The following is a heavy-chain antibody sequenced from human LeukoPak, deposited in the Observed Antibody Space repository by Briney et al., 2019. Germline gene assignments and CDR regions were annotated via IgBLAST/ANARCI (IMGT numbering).Heavy chain of an antibody. CDR2: ISSNGDST. CDR3: VPRIHFSYAY. CDR1: GFTFTSCP. J-gene: IGHJ4*02. D-gene: IGHD5-18*01. Sequence: PGGSLRLSCSASGFTFTSCPMHWVRQTPGKGLEYVSAISSNGDSTYYADSVRGRFTISRDNSKNTLSLQMTSLRADDAAVYYCVPRIHFSYAYWGRGTLVTVS. V-gene: IGHV3-64D*06.